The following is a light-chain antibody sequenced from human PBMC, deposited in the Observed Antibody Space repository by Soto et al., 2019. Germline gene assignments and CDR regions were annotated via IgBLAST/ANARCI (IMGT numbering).Light chain of an antibody. CDR1: QGIAPY. V-gene: IGKV1-27*01. CDR2: ATS. J-gene: IGKJ4*01. CDR3: QKYNSAPLT. Sequence: GDRVTITCRASQGIAPYLAWFQQKPGKVPKLLIYATSTLQSGVPSRFSGSGSGTDFTLTINSLQPEDVGTYYCQKYNSAPLTFGGGTNVEIK.